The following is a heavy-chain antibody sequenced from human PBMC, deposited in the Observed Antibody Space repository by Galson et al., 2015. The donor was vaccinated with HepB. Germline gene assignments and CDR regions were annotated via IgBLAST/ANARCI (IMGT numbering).Heavy chain of an antibody. CDR1: GFTFSSYS. CDR2: ISSSSSTI. J-gene: IGHJ5*02. D-gene: IGHD2-8*01. CDR3: ARETGYCTNGVCYRGWFDP. V-gene: IGHV3-48*02. Sequence: SLRLSCAASGFTFSSYSMNWVRQAPGKGLEWVSYISSSSSTIYYADSVKGRFTISRDNARNSLCLQMNSLRDEDTAVYYCARETGYCTNGVCYRGWFDPWGQGTLVTVSS.